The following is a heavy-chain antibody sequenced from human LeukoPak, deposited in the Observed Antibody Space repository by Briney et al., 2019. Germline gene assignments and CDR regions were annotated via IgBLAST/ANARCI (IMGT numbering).Heavy chain of an antibody. V-gene: IGHV4-4*07. Sequence: SETLSLTCTVSGGPISSYYWSWIRQPAGKGLEWIGRIYTSGSTNYNPSLKSRVTMSVDTSKNQFSLKLSSVTAADTAVYYCARGMPAAMYPNWFDPWGQGTLVTVSS. D-gene: IGHD2-2*01. CDR3: ARGMPAAMYPNWFDP. J-gene: IGHJ5*02. CDR2: IYTSGST. CDR1: GGPISSYY.